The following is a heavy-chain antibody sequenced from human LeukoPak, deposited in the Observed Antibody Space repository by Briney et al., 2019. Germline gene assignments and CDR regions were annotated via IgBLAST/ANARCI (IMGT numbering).Heavy chain of an antibody. Sequence: GGSLRLSCAASGFTFSSSPMAWVRQAPGKGLEWVSIIDSTGFSTRDADSVKGRFSISRDNSKNTLYLQMNSLRAEDTAVYYCAKNAAMVDFDYWGQGTLVTVSS. D-gene: IGHD5-18*01. CDR1: GFTFSSSP. J-gene: IGHJ4*02. V-gene: IGHV3-23*01. CDR2: IDSTGFST. CDR3: AKNAAMVDFDY.